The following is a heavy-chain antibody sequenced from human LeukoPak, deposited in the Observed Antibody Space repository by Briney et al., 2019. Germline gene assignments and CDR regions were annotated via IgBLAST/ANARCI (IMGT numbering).Heavy chain of an antibody. CDR1: GYTFTSYA. CDR3: ARGEDYGDYYY. D-gene: IGHD4-17*01. Sequence: ASVKVSCKASGYTFTSYAMHWVRQAPGQRLEWMGWINAGNGNTKYSQKFQGRVTITRDTSASTAYMELGSLRSEDTAVYYCARGEDYGDYYYWGQGTLVTVSS. V-gene: IGHV1-3*01. CDR2: INAGNGNT. J-gene: IGHJ4*02.